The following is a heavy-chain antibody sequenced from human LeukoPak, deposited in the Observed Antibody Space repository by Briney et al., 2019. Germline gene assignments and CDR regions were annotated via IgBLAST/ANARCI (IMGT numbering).Heavy chain of an antibody. CDR3: ARDGSGIVVVPAAEHYYGMDV. V-gene: IGHV1-46*01. D-gene: IGHD2-2*01. Sequence: ASVRVSCKASGYTFTSYYMHWVRQAPGQGLEWMGIINPSGGSTSYAQKFQGRVTMTRDTSTSTVYMELSSLRSEDTAVYYCARDGSGIVVVPAAEHYYGMDVWGQGTTVTVSS. CDR2: INPSGGST. CDR1: GYTFTSYY. J-gene: IGHJ6*02.